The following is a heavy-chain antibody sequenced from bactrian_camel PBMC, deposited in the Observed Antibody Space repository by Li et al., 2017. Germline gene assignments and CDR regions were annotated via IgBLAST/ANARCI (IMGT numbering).Heavy chain of an antibody. Sequence: HVQLVESGGGSVQSGGSPTLSCTASGYNCHSNLCMEWFRQAPGKEREGVAVSGPILDRTDYSDSAKGRFTIARDNNKNTLSLQMDSLKPEDTAMYYCAADKTPREVRNGRCWGNYRGQGTQVTVS. CDR1: GYNCHSNLC. D-gene: IGHD1*01. CDR3: AADKTPREVRNGRCWGNY. V-gene: IGHV3S1*01. CDR2: SGPILDRT. J-gene: IGHJ4*01.